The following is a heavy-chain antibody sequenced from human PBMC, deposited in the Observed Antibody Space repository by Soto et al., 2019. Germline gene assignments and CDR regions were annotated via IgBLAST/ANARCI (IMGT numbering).Heavy chain of an antibody. J-gene: IGHJ5*02. V-gene: IGHV2-5*02. CDR1: GLSLSTTGLG. Sequence: QITLKASGPTLVKPTQTLTLTCTFSGLSLSTTGLGVGWIRQPQVKPLMWLALTYWDDDKRDSPSLKSRLTITKDTSKNQVVLTMTNLDPVDTATYYCPHMPSVLVSIFGVVRENSFDPWVQGTLVTVSS. CDR3: PHMPSVLVSIFGVVRENSFDP. CDR2: TYWDDDK. D-gene: IGHD3-3*01.